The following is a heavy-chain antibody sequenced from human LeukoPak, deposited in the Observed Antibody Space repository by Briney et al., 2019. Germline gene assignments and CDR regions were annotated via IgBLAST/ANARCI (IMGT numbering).Heavy chain of an antibody. CDR3: ARPYSGYVNDAFDI. D-gene: IGHD5-12*01. CDR2: IKYDGIEK. V-gene: IGHV3-7*01. CDR1: GFTFSSYW. Sequence: QPGGSLRLSCAASGFTFSSYWMHWVRQAPGKGLEWVANIKYDGIEKYYVDSVKGRFTISRDNAKKSLYLQMNSLRDEDTAVYYCARPYSGYVNDAFDIWGQGTMVTVSS. J-gene: IGHJ3*02.